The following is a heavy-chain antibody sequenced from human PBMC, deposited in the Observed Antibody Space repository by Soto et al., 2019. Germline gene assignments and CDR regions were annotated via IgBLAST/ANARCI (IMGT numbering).Heavy chain of an antibody. CDR3: ARDSTLAY. Sequence: ASVKVSCKASGFTFTSYYMHWVRQAPGQGLEWLGIINLSVGGTSYAQKYQGRVTMTRATSTTTVYMELTTLSSEDTAIYYCARDSTLAYWGQGTLVTVSS. J-gene: IGHJ4*02. V-gene: IGHV1-46*01. CDR1: GFTFTSYY. CDR2: INLSVGGT.